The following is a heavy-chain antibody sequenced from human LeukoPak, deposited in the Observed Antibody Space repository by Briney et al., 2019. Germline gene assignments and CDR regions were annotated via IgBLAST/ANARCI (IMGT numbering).Heavy chain of an antibody. Sequence: SETLSLTCTVPGGSISSYYWSWIRQPPGKGLEWIGYIYYSGSTNHNPSLKSRVTISVDTSKNQFSLKLSSVTAADTAVYYCARGSGDYGDLDYWGQGTLVTVSS. CDR2: IYYSGST. J-gene: IGHJ4*02. CDR1: GGSISSYY. V-gene: IGHV4-59*01. D-gene: IGHD4-17*01. CDR3: ARGSGDYGDLDY.